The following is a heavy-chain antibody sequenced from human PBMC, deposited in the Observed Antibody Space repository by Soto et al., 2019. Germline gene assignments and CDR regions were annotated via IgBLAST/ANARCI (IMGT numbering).Heavy chain of an antibody. D-gene: IGHD6-6*01. CDR2: LIPIFGTA. CDR1: GDTFSNYA. J-gene: IGHJ6*02. Sequence: QVQVVQSGAEVTKPGSSVKVSCKASGDTFSNYAISWVRQAPGRGLEWMGGLIPIFGTANYAHKFQGRVTITADESASTAYMELSSVRSEDTAVYYCARTYSSASWGRYYYYYYGMDVWGQGTTVTVSS. CDR3: ARTYSSASWGRYYYYYYGMDV. V-gene: IGHV1-69*01.